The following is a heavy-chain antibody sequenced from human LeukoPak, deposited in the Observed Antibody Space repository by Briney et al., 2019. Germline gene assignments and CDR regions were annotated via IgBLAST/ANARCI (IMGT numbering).Heavy chain of an antibody. Sequence: SETLSLTCAVYGGSFSGYYWSWIRQPSGKGLEWIGEINHSGSTNYNPSLKSRVTISVDTSKNQFSLKLSPVTAADTAVYYCERSTRIAAYSWGQGTLVTVSS. CDR3: ERSTRIAAYS. D-gene: IGHD6-6*01. CDR1: GGSFSGYY. CDR2: INHSGST. V-gene: IGHV4-34*01. J-gene: IGHJ4*02.